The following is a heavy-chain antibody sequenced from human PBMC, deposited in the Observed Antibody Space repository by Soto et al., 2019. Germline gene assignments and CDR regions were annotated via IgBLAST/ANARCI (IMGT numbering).Heavy chain of an antibody. Sequence: ASVKVSCKASGDTFSSYAISWVRQAPGQGLEWMGGIIPIFGTANYAQKFQGRVTITADESTSTAYMELSSLRSEDTAVYYCARPKTQRTGYFDYWGQGTLVTVSS. CDR3: ARPKTQRTGYFDY. CDR2: IIPIFGTA. J-gene: IGHJ4*02. D-gene: IGHD3-10*01. CDR1: GDTFSSYA. V-gene: IGHV1-69*13.